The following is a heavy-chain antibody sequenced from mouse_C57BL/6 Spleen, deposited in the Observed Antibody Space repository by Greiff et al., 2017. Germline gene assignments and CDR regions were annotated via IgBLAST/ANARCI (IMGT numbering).Heavy chain of an antibody. V-gene: IGHV1-55*01. CDR1: GYTFTSYW. Sequence: QVQLQQPGAELVKPGASVKMSCKASGYTFTSYWITWVKQRPGQGLEWIGDIYPGSGSTNYNEKFKSKATLTVATSSSTAYMQLSSLTAEDSAVYYYAGSRYFDVWGTGTTVTVSS. CDR2: IYPGSGST. J-gene: IGHJ1*03. CDR3: AGSRYFDV.